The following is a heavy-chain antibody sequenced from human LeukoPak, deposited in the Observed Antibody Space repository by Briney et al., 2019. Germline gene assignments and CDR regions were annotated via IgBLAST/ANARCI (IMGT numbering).Heavy chain of an antibody. Sequence: AASVKVSCKASGYTFTGYYMHWVRQAPGQGLECMGWINPNSGGTNYAQKFQGRVTMTRDTSISTAYMELSRLRSDDTAVYYCAREATMLTNWFDPWGQGTLVTVSS. CDR1: GYTFTGYY. J-gene: IGHJ5*02. CDR3: AREATMLTNWFDP. V-gene: IGHV1-2*02. CDR2: INPNSGGT. D-gene: IGHD3-10*02.